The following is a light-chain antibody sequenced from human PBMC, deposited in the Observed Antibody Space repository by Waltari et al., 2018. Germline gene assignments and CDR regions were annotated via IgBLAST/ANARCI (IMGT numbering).Light chain of an antibody. Sequence: EIVMNQAPESPTVVPGERANNNCRSRQGVSDHVQHKKYLAWYRQKPGQPPKLLISWASTREFGVPDRFSGSGSGTEFTLTISSLQPEDVAVYYCQQYYNTPPTFGQGTKVEIK. J-gene: IGKJ1*01. CDR2: WAS. CDR3: QQYYNTPPT. CDR1: QGVSDHVQHKKY. V-gene: IGKV4-1*01.